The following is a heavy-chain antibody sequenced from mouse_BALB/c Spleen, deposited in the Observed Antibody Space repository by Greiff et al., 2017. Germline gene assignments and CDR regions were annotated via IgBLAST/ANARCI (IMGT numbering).Heavy chain of an antibody. CDR1: GYTFTDYA. D-gene: IGHD1-1*01. Sequence: VQLQQSGAELVRPGVSVKISCKGSGYTFTDYAMHWVKQSHAKSLEWIGVISTYYGDASYNQKFKGKATMTVDKSSSTAYMELARLTSEDSAIYYCARSTIYYYGSSYAMDYWGQGTSVTVSS. CDR3: ARSTIYYYGSSYAMDY. J-gene: IGHJ4*01. CDR2: ISTYYGDA. V-gene: IGHV1S137*01.